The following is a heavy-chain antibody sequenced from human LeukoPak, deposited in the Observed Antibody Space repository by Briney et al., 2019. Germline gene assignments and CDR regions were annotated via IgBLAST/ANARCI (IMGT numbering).Heavy chain of an antibody. D-gene: IGHD2-2*01. CDR3: ARDSGCSSTSCYLSAFDI. Sequence: SETLSLTCTVSGDSVSSGHYYWTWIRQPPGKGLEWIVYIFSGGSTNYNPSLKSRGAISVDTSKPQFSLKLSSVTAADTAMYYCARDSGCSSTSCYLSAFDIWGQGTMVTVSS. J-gene: IGHJ3*02. CDR1: GDSVSSGHYY. CDR2: IFSGGST. V-gene: IGHV4-61*01.